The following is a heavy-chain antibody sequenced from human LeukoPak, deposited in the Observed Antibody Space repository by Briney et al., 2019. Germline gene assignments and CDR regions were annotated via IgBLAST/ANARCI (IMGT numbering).Heavy chain of an antibody. D-gene: IGHD5-18*01. J-gene: IGHJ4*02. Sequence: GGSLRLSCAASGFTFNSYGMHWVRQAPGKGLEWVAFIQYAGSDKYYADSVKGRFTTSRDNSKNTLYLQMNSLRAEDTAVYYCAKGWDVDTAIDYWGQGTLVTVSS. CDR3: AKGWDVDTAIDY. V-gene: IGHV3-30*02. CDR2: IQYAGSDK. CDR1: GFTFNSYG.